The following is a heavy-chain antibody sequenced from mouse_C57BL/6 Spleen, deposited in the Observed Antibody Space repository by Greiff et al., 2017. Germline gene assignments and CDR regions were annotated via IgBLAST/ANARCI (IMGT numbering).Heavy chain of an antibody. D-gene: IGHD1-1*01. J-gene: IGHJ1*03. Sequence: DVKLVESGGGLVKPGGSLKLSCAASGFTFSSYAMSWVRQTPEKRLEWVATISDGGSYTYYPDNVKGRFTISRDNAKNNLYLQMSHLKSEDTAMYYWARDQGITTVVATDFDVWGTGTTVTVSS. CDR1: GFTFSSYA. CDR3: ARDQGITTVVATDFDV. CDR2: ISDGGSYT. V-gene: IGHV5-4*01.